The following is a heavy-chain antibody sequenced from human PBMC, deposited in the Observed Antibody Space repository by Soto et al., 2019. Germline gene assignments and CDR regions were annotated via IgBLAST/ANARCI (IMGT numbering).Heavy chain of an antibody. Sequence: SETLSLTCTVSGGSISSYYWSWIRQPPGKGLEWIGYIYYSGSTNYNPSLKSRVTISVDTSKNQFSPKLSSVTAADTAVYYCARGGVVVVAARFDPWGQGTLVTVSS. V-gene: IGHV4-59*01. D-gene: IGHD2-15*01. CDR3: ARGGVVVVAARFDP. J-gene: IGHJ5*02. CDR2: IYYSGST. CDR1: GGSISSYY.